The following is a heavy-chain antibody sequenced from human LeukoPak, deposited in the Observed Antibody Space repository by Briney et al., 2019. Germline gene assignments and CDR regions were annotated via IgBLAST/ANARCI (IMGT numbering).Heavy chain of an antibody. CDR2: IYYSGST. CDR3: ARDRGGNSGRRNWFDP. D-gene: IGHD4-23*01. V-gene: IGHV4-59*01. Sequence: SETLSLTCTVSGGSISSYYWSWIRQPPGKGLEWIGYIYYSGSTNYNPSLKSRVTISVDTSKNQFSLKLSSVTAADTAVYYCARDRGGNSGRRNWFDPWGQGTLVTVSS. J-gene: IGHJ5*02. CDR1: GGSISSYY.